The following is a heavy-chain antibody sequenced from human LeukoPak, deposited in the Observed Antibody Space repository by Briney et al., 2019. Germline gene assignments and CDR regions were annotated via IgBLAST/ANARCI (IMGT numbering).Heavy chain of an antibody. V-gene: IGHV3-23*01. CDR2: ISGSGDST. D-gene: IGHD5-18*01. CDR3: AKAEGLQLWLGSDY. J-gene: IGHJ4*02. CDR1: GFTVSNKY. Sequence: PGGSLRLSCVASGFTVSNKYMSWVRQAPGKGLEWVSAISGSGDSTSYADSVKGRFTVSRDKSKNTLYLQMNSLRAEDTAVYYCAKAEGLQLWLGSDYWGQGTLVTVSS.